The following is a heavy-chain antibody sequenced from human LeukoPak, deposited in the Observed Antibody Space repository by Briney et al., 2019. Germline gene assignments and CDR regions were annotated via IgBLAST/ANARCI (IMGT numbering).Heavy chain of an antibody. CDR2: ISGGGETT. J-gene: IGHJ4*02. Sequence: PGGSLRLSCAASGFTFSSYAMSWVRQAPGEGLEWVSGISGGGETTYYADSVKGRFTTSRDNSKNTLYLQMNSLRAEDTAVYYCAKQLTAGGYYFDYWGQGTLVTVSS. D-gene: IGHD6-13*01. CDR3: AKQLTAGGYYFDY. V-gene: IGHV3-23*01. CDR1: GFTFSSYA.